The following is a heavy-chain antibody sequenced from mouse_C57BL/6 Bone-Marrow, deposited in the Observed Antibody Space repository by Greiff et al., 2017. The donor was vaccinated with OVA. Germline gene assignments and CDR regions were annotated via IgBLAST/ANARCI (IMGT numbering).Heavy chain of an antibody. V-gene: IGHV5-12*01. Sequence: DVMLVESGGGLVQPGGSLKLSCAASGFTFSDYYMYWVRQTPEKRLEWVAYISNGGGSTYYPDTVKGRFTISRDNAKNTLYLQMSRLKSEDTAMYYCARHKDYYGSSYSYYAMDYWGQGTSVTVSS. CDR3: ARHKDYYGSSYSYYAMDY. D-gene: IGHD1-1*01. CDR1: GFTFSDYY. CDR2: ISNGGGST. J-gene: IGHJ4*01.